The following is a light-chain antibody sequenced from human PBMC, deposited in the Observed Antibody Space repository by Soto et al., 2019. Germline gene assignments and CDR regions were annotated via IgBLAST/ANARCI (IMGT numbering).Light chain of an antibody. V-gene: IGKV1-39*01. J-gene: IGKJ1*01. CDR3: QQSYSTLWT. Sequence: DIQVTQSPPTLSASVGDRVXXXXXASQSISSYLNWYQQKPGKAPKLLIYAASIFQSGVPSRFSGSGSGTDFTLTISSLQPEDFATYYCQQSYSTLWTFGQGTKVDIK. CDR2: AAS. CDR1: QSISSY.